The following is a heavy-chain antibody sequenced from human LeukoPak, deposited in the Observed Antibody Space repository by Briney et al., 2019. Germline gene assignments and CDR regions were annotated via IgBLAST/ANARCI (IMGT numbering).Heavy chain of an antibody. Sequence: SVKVSCKASGGTFSSYAISWVRQAPGQGLEWMGRIIPIFGTANYAQKFQGRVTITADESTSTAYMELSSLRSGDTAVYYCARELSSGYFHYFDYWGQGTLVTVSS. J-gene: IGHJ4*02. CDR3: ARELSSGYFHYFDY. CDR1: GGTFSSYA. CDR2: IIPIFGTA. V-gene: IGHV1-69*15. D-gene: IGHD3-22*01.